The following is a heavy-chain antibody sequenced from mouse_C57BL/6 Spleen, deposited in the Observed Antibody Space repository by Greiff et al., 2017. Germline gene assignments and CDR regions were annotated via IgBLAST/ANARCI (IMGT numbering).Heavy chain of an antibody. CDR2: IHPNSGST. D-gene: IGHD1-1*01. V-gene: IGHV1-64*01. CDR3: ARPQSHDYGSSPYAMDY. Sequence: QVQLQQPGAELVKPGASVKLSCKASGYTFTSYWMHWVKQRPGQGLEWIGMIHPNSGSTNYNEKFKSKATLTVDKSSSTAYMQLSSLTSEDSAVYYCARPQSHDYGSSPYAMDYWGQGTSVTVSS. J-gene: IGHJ4*01. CDR1: GYTFTSYW.